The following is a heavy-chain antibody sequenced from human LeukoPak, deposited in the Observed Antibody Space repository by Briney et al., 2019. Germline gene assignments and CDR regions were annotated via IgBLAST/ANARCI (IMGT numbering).Heavy chain of an antibody. D-gene: IGHD2-2*01. CDR2: MNPNSGNT. Sequence: ASVKVSCKASGYTFTSYDINWVRQATGQGLEWMGWMNPNSGNTGYAQKFQGRVTITTDESTSTAYMELSSLRSEDTAVYYCARGLPVYTRGPGSVVVPAAHQWDYYYYYMDVWGKGTTVTVSS. V-gene: IGHV1-8*01. CDR3: ARGLPVYTRGPGSVVVPAAHQWDYYYYYMDV. J-gene: IGHJ6*03. CDR1: GYTFTSYD.